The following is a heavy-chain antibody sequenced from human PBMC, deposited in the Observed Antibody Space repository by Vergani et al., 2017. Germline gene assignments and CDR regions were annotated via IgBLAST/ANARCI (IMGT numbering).Heavy chain of an antibody. CDR2: INPNSGGT. Sequence: QVQLVQSGAEVKKPGASVKVSCKASGYTLTGYYMHWVRQAPGQGLEWMGWINPNSGGTNYAQKFTGRVTMTRDTSISTAYMELSRLRSDETAVYYCARDSEYSSGWYRDYWGQGTLVTVSS. CDR1: GYTLTGYY. CDR3: ARDSEYSSGWYRDY. D-gene: IGHD6-19*01. J-gene: IGHJ4*02. V-gene: IGHV1-2*02.